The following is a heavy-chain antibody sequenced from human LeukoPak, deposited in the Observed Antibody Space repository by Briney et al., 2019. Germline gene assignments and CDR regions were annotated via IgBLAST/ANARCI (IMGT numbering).Heavy chain of an antibody. J-gene: IGHJ4*02. CDR2: IHSDGSST. V-gene: IGHV3-74*01. CDR1: GFTFSSYW. D-gene: IGHD3-22*01. CDR3: ARSGWPYYFDY. Sequence: GGSLRLSCAASGFTFSSYWMHWVRQAPGKGLVWVSRIHSDGSSTSYADSVRGRFTISRDNAKSTLYLQMNSLRAEDTAVYYCARSGWPYYFDYWGQGTLVTVSS.